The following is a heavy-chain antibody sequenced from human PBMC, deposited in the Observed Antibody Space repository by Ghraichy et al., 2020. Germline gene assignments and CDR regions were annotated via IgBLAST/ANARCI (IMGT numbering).Heavy chain of an antibody. Sequence: GESLNISCAASGFTFSNAWMSWVRQAPGKGLEWVGRIKSKTDGGTTDYAAPVKGRFTISRDDSKNTLYLQMNSLKTEDTAVYYCTTTYYGSGSVYWGQGTLFTVSS. CDR2: IKSKTDGGTT. CDR3: TTTYYGSGSVY. J-gene: IGHJ4*02. V-gene: IGHV3-15*01. CDR1: GFTFSNAW. D-gene: IGHD3-10*01.